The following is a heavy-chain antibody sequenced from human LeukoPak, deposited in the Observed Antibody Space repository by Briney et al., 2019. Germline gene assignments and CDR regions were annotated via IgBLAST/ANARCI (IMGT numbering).Heavy chain of an antibody. J-gene: IGHJ4*02. D-gene: IGHD3-10*01. CDR3: AKWFRGSGSDRFYDK. CDR1: GFTFIA. CDR2: INSVDDT. Sequence: GESLRLSCAASGFTFIAVDWVRQAPGMGLEWVSTINSVDDTYYSESVRGRFTVSIDKSKNTVYLHMNSLRAEDTAVYHCAKWFRGSGSDRFYDKWGQGTLVTVSS. V-gene: IGHV3-23*01.